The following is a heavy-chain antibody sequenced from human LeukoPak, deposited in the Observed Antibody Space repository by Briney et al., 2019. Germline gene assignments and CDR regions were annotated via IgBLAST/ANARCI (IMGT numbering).Heavy chain of an antibody. CDR3: ARDGHRKEWELLEYFDY. V-gene: IGHV1-18*01. D-gene: IGHD1-26*01. Sequence: ASVKVSCKASGYTFTSYGISWVRQAPGQGLEWMGWISAYNGNTNYAQKLQGRVTMTTDTSTSTAYMELGSLRSDDTAVYYCARDGHRKEWELLEYFDYWGQGTLVTVSS. J-gene: IGHJ4*02. CDR2: ISAYNGNT. CDR1: GYTFTSYG.